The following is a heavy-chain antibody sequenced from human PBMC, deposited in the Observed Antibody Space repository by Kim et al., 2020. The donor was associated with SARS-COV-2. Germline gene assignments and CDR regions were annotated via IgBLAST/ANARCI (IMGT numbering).Heavy chain of an antibody. V-gene: IGHV3-30*04. CDR2: ISYDGSNK. D-gene: IGHD3-22*01. Sequence: GGSLRLSCAASGFTFSSYAMHWVRQAPGKGLEWVAVISYDGSNKYYADSVKGRFTISRDNSKNTLYLQMNSLRAEDTAVYYCARDGREAYYYDSSGYWVFRDAFDIWGQGTMVTVSS. CDR3: ARDGREAYYYDSSGYWVFRDAFDI. CDR1: GFTFSSYA. J-gene: IGHJ3*02.